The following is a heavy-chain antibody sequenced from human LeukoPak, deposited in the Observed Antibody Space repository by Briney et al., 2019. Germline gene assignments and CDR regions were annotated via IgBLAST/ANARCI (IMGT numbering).Heavy chain of an antibody. Sequence: GGSLRLSCAASGFTFSNYAMSWVRQAPGEGLEWVSIISDSGGSTNYADSVKGRFTISRDNSKNTLYLQVNSLRVDDTAIYYCARGGGASVSSLKYWGQGTLVTVSS. CDR1: GFTFSNYA. V-gene: IGHV3-23*01. CDR2: ISDSGGST. J-gene: IGHJ4*02. D-gene: IGHD6-6*01. CDR3: ARGGGASVSSLKY.